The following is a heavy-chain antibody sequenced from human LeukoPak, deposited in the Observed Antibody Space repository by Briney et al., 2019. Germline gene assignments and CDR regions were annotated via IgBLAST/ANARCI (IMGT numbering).Heavy chain of an antibody. J-gene: IGHJ4*02. CDR2: IIPIFGTA. CDR3: ASGDLYYYDSSGIYYFDY. V-gene: IGHV1-69*13. CDR1: GGTFSSYA. Sequence: SVKVSCKASGGTFSSYAISWVRQAHGQGLEWMGGIIPIFGTANYAQKFQGRVTITADESTSTAYMELSSLRFEDTAVYYCASGDLYYYDSSGIYYFDYWGQGTLVTVSS. D-gene: IGHD3-22*01.